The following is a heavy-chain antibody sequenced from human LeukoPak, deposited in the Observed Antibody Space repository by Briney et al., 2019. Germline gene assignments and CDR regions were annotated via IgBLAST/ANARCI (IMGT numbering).Heavy chain of an antibody. D-gene: IGHD3-10*01. Sequence: GGSLRLSCAASGFTFSSYGMHWVRQAPGKGLEWVAFIRYDGSNKYYADSVKGRFTISRDNSKNTLYLQMNSLRAEDTAVYYCARGGFPSYGSGSYFFPYYFDYWGQGTLVTVSS. V-gene: IGHV3-30*02. CDR1: GFTFSSYG. CDR2: IRYDGSNK. J-gene: IGHJ4*02. CDR3: ARGGFPSYGSGSYFFPYYFDY.